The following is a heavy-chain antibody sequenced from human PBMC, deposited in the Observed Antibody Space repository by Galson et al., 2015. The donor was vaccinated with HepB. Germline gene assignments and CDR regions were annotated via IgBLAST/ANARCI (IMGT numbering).Heavy chain of an antibody. Sequence: SVKVSCKVSGYTLTELSMHWVRQAPGKGLEWMGGFDPEDGETIYAEKFQGRVTMTEDTSTDTAYMELSSLRSEDTAVYYCAMGLCGGDCYKGGNWFDPWGQGTLVPVSS. CDR2: FDPEDGET. D-gene: IGHD2-21*02. CDR3: AMGLCGGDCYKGGNWFDP. V-gene: IGHV1-24*01. CDR1: GYTLTELS. J-gene: IGHJ5*02.